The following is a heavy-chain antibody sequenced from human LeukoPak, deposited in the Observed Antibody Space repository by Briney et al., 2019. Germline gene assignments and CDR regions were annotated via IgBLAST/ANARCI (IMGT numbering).Heavy chain of an antibody. CDR3: AKDPRMTTATVTTDAFDI. D-gene: IGHD4-17*01. V-gene: IGHV3-23*01. CDR1: GFTVSSNY. J-gene: IGHJ3*02. Sequence: GGSLRLSCAASGFTVSSNYMSWVRQAPGKGLEWVSAISGSGGSTYYADPVKGRFTISRDNSKNTLYLQMNSLRAEDTAVYYCAKDPRMTTATVTTDAFDIWGQGTMVTVSS. CDR2: ISGSGGST.